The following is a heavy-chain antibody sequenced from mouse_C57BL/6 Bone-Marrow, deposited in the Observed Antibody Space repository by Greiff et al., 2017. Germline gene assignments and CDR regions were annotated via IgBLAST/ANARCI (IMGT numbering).Heavy chain of an antibody. CDR2: INYDGSST. Sequence: EVQLQESEGGLVQPGSSMKLSCTASGFTFSDYYMAWVRQVPEKGLEWVANINYDGSSTYYLDSLKNRFIISRDNAKNILYLQMSSLKSEYTTTYYCASVSMMVTSYFFDYWGQGTTLTLSS. V-gene: IGHV5-16*01. J-gene: IGHJ2*01. CDR1: GFTFSDYY. CDR3: ASVSMMVTSYFFDY. D-gene: IGHD2-3*01.